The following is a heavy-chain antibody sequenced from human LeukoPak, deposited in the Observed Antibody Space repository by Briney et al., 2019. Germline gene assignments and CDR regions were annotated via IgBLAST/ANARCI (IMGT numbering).Heavy chain of an antibody. V-gene: IGHV4-59*01. Sequence: PSETLSLTCTVSGGSIRSYYWIWIPQPPGKGLEWIGYIYYSGSTNYNPSLKSRVTISVDTSKNQFSLKLSSVTAADTAVYYCARDRAYFDYWGQGTLVTVSS. CDR2: IYYSGST. CDR3: ARDRAYFDY. J-gene: IGHJ4*02. CDR1: GGSIRSYY.